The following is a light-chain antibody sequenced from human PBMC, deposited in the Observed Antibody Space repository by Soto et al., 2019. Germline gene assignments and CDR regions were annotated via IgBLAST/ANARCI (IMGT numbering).Light chain of an antibody. J-gene: IGKJ1*01. V-gene: IGKV3-20*01. CDR2: GAS. CDR3: QQYGSSPPWK. Sequence: EIGLTQSPGTLSLAPGERATLSCRASQSVSSSYFAWYQQKPGQAPRLLISGASSRATGIPDRFSCSGSGTDFTLTISRLEPEDFAVYYCQQYGSSPPWKFGQGTKVEIK. CDR1: QSVSSSY.